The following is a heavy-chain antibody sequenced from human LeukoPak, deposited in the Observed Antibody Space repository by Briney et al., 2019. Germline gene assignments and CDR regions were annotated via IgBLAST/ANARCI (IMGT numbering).Heavy chain of an antibody. CDR2: ISFDGSNK. Sequence: GGSLRLSCAASGFTFSNYAMHWVRQAPGKGLEWVAIISFDGSNKYYADSVKGRFIVSRDNSKNTLYLQMNSLRAEDTAVYYCAKDRDYYDSSGYYYTGPYYGMDVWGQGTTVTVSS. V-gene: IGHV3-30-3*01. CDR1: GFTFSNYA. D-gene: IGHD3-22*01. J-gene: IGHJ6*02. CDR3: AKDRDYYDSSGYYYTGPYYGMDV.